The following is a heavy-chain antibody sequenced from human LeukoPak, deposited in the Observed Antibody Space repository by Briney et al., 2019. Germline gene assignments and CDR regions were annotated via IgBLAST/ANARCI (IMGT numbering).Heavy chain of an antibody. CDR3: ATAIVVVVASTAAFDI. CDR2: FDPEDGET. V-gene: IGHV1-24*01. D-gene: IGHD2-15*01. CDR1: GGTFSNYA. J-gene: IGHJ3*02. Sequence: GASVKVSCKASGGTFSNYAISWVRQAPGQGLEWMGGFDPEDGETIYAQKFQGRVTMTEDTSTDTAYMELTSLRSEDAAVYYCATAIVVVVASTAAFDIWGQGTMVTVSS.